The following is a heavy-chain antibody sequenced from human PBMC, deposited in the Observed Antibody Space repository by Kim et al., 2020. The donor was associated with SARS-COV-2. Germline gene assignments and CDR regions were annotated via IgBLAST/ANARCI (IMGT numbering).Heavy chain of an antibody. J-gene: IGHJ5*02. Sequence: GGSLRLSCAASGFTFSSYSMNWVRQAPGKGLEWVSYISSSSSTIYYADSVKGRFTISRDNAKNSLYLQMNSLRDEDTAVYYCARGIGGNDDYDSSGYYPPNWFDPWGQGTLVTVSS. CDR3: ARGIGGNDDYDSSGYYPPNWFDP. CDR2: ISSSSSTI. V-gene: IGHV3-48*02. CDR1: GFTFSSYS. D-gene: IGHD3-22*01.